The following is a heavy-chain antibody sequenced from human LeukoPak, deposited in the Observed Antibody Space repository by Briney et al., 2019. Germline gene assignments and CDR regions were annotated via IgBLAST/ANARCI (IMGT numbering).Heavy chain of an antibody. Sequence: TSETLSLTCTVSGGSISSYYWSWIRQPPGKGLEWIGYIYYSGSTNYNPSLKSRVTISVDTSKSQFSLKLSSVTAADTAVYYCARGDYGDPSDYWGQGTLVTVSS. D-gene: IGHD4-17*01. CDR1: GGSISSYY. V-gene: IGHV4-59*01. CDR3: ARGDYGDPSDY. J-gene: IGHJ4*02. CDR2: IYYSGST.